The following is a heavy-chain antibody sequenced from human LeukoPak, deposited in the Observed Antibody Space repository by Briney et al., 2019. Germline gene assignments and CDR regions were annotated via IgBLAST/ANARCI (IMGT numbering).Heavy chain of an antibody. CDR1: GFTVSSND. CDR2: IYSGGST. D-gene: IGHD4-17*01. V-gene: IGHV3-53*01. Sequence: GGSLRLSCAASGFTVSSNDMSWVRQAPGKGLECISVIYSGGSTDYADSVKGRLTISRDNSKNTLYLQMNSPRAEDTAVYYCARVVDHDYGDYYLDYWGQGTLVTVSS. CDR3: ARVVDHDYGDYYLDY. J-gene: IGHJ4*02.